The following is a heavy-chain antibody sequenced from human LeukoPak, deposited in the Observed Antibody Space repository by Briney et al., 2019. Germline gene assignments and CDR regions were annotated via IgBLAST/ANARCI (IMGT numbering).Heavy chain of an antibody. V-gene: IGHV4-34*01. CDR1: GGSFSGYY. Sequence: PSETLSLTCAVYGGSFSGYYWSWIRQPPGKGLEWIGEINHSGSTNYNPSLKSRVTISVDTSKNQFSLKLSSVTAADTAVYYCARLRGGDGGQGYYYYYMDVWGKGTTVTISS. J-gene: IGHJ6*03. CDR2: INHSGST. CDR3: ARLRGGDGGQGYYYYYMDV. D-gene: IGHD2-21*01.